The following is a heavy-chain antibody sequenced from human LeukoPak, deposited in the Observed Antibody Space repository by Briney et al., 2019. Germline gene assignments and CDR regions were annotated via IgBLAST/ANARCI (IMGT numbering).Heavy chain of an antibody. Sequence: ASVKVSCKASGGTFSSYVISWVRQAPGQRLEWMGWINAGNGNTKYSQKFQGRVTITRDTSASTAYMELSSLRSEDTAVYYCARVGDGYKPFDYWGQGTLVTVSS. CDR2: INAGNGNT. J-gene: IGHJ4*02. D-gene: IGHD5-24*01. CDR1: GGTFSSYV. V-gene: IGHV1-3*01. CDR3: ARVGDGYKPFDY.